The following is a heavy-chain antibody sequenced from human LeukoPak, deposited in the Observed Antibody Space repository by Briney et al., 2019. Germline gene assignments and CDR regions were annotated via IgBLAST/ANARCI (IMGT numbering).Heavy chain of an antibody. CDR3: ARHRGYTYGDY. Sequence: SETLSLTCAVYGGSFSGYYWSWIRQPPGKGLEWIGEVTHTGTTNYNPSLKSRVTISVGTSKNQLSLKLNSVTAADTAVYYCARHRGYTYGDYWGQGTLVTVSS. CDR2: VTHTGTT. CDR1: GGSFSGYY. D-gene: IGHD5-18*01. J-gene: IGHJ4*02. V-gene: IGHV4-34*01.